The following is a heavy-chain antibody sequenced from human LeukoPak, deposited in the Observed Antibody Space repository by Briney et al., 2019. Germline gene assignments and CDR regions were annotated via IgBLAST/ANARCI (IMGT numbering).Heavy chain of an antibody. J-gene: IGHJ4*02. Sequence: GGSLRLPCAASGFTFSSYAMSWVRQAPGKGLEWVSAISGSGGSTYYADSVKGRFTISRDNSKNTLYLQMNSLRAEDTAVYYCAKDSSIAARRSYFDYWGQGTLVTVSS. V-gene: IGHV3-23*01. D-gene: IGHD6-6*01. CDR1: GFTFSSYA. CDR2: ISGSGGST. CDR3: AKDSSIAARRSYFDY.